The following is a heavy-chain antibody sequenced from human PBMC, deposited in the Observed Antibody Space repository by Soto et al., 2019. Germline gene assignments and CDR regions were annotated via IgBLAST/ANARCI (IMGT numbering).Heavy chain of an antibody. J-gene: IGHJ4*02. CDR2: ILYDGSSK. Sequence: GGSLRLSCTASGFTFSTYGMHWFRQAPGKGLEWVAVILYDGSSKYYADSVKGRFTISRDNAKSSLYLQMNSLRAEDTAVYYCARAPIVATILFGYRGQGTLVTGSS. V-gene: IGHV3-30*03. CDR1: GFTFSTYG. CDR3: ARAPIVATILFGY. D-gene: IGHD5-12*01.